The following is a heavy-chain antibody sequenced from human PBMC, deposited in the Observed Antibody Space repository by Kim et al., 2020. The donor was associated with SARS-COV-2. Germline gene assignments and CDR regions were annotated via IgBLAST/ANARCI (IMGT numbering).Heavy chain of an antibody. CDR2: IVVGSGNT. Sequence: SVKVSCKASGFTFTSSAVQWVRQARGQRLEWIGWIVVGSGNTNYAQKFQERVTITRDMSTSTAYMELSSLRSEDTAVYYCAADRAAIVGAPGPQDDYWGQGTLVTVSS. CDR3: AADRAAIVGAPGPQDDY. J-gene: IGHJ4*02. CDR1: GFTFTSSA. D-gene: IGHD1-26*01. V-gene: IGHV1-58*01.